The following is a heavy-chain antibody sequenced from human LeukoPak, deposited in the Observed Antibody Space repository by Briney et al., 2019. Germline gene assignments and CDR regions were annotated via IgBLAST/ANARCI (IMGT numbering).Heavy chain of an antibody. D-gene: IGHD3-9*01. V-gene: IGHV3-23*01. CDR2: IGGSDGGT. Sequence: GASLRLSCAASGFTFSNYAMSWVRQAPGKGLEWVSSIGGSDGGTYYADSVKGRFTVSRDDPKNTLYLQMNTLRAEDTAVYYCAKWGDYDILTGYYDSDYWGQGTLVTVSS. CDR1: GFTFSNYA. CDR3: AKWGDYDILTGYYDSDY. J-gene: IGHJ4*02.